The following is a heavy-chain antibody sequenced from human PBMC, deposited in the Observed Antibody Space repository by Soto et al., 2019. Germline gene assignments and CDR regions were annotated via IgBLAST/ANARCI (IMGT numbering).Heavy chain of an antibody. Sequence: QVQLVQSGAEVKKPGSSVKVSCKASGGTFSSYTISWVRQAPGQGLEWMGRIIPILGIANYAQKFQVRVTITADKSTSTAYMELSSLRSEDTAVYYCAIPSDYGDYLHVDYWGQGTLVTVSS. CDR2: IIPILGIA. J-gene: IGHJ4*02. CDR3: AIPSDYGDYLHVDY. V-gene: IGHV1-69*02. D-gene: IGHD4-17*01. CDR1: GGTFSSYT.